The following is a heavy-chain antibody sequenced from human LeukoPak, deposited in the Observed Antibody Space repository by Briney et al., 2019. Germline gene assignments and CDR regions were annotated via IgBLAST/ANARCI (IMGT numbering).Heavy chain of an antibody. D-gene: IGHD2-2*01. Sequence: GGSLRLSCAASGFTVSSYAMHWVRQAPGKGLEWVAVISYDGSSKYYADSVKGRFTISRDNSKNTLYLQMNNVRAEDTAIYYCARVACSSTSCPDYWGQGTLVTVSS. CDR1: GFTVSSYA. V-gene: IGHV3-30*04. CDR3: ARVACSSTSCPDY. CDR2: ISYDGSSK. J-gene: IGHJ4*02.